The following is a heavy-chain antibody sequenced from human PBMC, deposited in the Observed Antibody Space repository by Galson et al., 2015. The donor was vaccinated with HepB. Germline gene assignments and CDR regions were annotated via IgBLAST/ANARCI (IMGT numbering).Heavy chain of an antibody. J-gene: IGHJ6*02. CDR1: GGSFSGYY. Sequence: SETLSLTCGVNGGSFSGYYWSWIRQPPGKGREWIGEINHSGSTNYSPSLKSRVTISVHPSKNQFSLKLSSVTAADTAVYYCVRVQPRYYYFGMDVWGQGTTVIVSS. V-gene: IGHV4-34*01. D-gene: IGHD1-14*01. CDR2: INHSGST. CDR3: VRVQPRYYYFGMDV.